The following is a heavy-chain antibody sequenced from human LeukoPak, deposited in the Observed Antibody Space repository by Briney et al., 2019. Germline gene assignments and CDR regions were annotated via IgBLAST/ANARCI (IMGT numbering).Heavy chain of an antibody. CDR2: IYYSGST. J-gene: IGHJ6*03. D-gene: IGHD2-2*02. CDR1: GGSLSSHY. CDR3: ARDRRCSSTSCYSDYYYYMDV. Sequence: SETLSLTCTLSGGSLSSHYWSCIRQPPEKGLECIGYIYYSGSTNYNPSLKSRVTISVDTSKNQFSLKLSSVIAADTAVYYCARDRRCSSTSCYSDYYYYMDVWGKGTTVTVSS. V-gene: IGHV4-59*11.